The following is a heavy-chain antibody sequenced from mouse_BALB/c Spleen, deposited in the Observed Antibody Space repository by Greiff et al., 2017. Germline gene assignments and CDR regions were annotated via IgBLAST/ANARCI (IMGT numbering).Heavy chain of an antibody. CDR2: IYPGNSDT. Sequence: VQLQQSGTVLARPGASVKMSCKASGYTFTSYWMHWVKQRPGQGLEWIGAIYPGNSDTSYNQKFKGKAKLTAVTSTSTAYMELSSLTNEDSAVYYCTREDDGYYFDYWGQGTTLTVSS. CDR3: TREDDGYYFDY. D-gene: IGHD2-12*01. V-gene: IGHV1-5*01. J-gene: IGHJ2*01. CDR1: GYTFTSYW.